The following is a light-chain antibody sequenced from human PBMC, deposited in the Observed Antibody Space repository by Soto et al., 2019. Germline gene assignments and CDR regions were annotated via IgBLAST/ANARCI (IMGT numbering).Light chain of an antibody. CDR1: SSDVGGYNY. J-gene: IGLJ1*01. CDR2: GVS. CDR3: SSYAGNNNYD. V-gene: IGLV2-8*01. Sequence: QSALTQPPSASGSPGQSVTISCTGTSSDVGGYNYVSWYQQHPGKAPKFIIYGVSKRPAGVPDRFSGSKSGNTASLTVPGLQAEDEADYYCSSYAGNNNYDCGTGTKGTVL.